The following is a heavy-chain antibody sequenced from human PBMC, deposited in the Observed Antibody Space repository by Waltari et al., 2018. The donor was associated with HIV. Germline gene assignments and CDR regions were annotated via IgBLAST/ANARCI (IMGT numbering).Heavy chain of an antibody. CDR1: GGTFSSNA. J-gene: IGHJ1*01. D-gene: IGHD6-19*01. CDR3: ARGTSIAVAGYFQH. CDR2: IIPIFGTA. Sequence: QVQLVQSGAEVKKPGSSVKVSCKASGGTFSSNAISWVRPAPGQGLEWMGGIIPIFGTANYAQKFQGRVTITADESTSTAYMELSSLRSEDTAVYYCARGTSIAVAGYFQHWGQGTLVTVSS. V-gene: IGHV1-69*01.